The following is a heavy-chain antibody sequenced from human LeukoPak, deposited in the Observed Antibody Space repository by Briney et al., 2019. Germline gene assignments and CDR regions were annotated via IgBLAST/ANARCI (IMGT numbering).Heavy chain of an antibody. J-gene: IGHJ5*02. V-gene: IGHV4-4*07. D-gene: IGHD2-2*01. CDR3: ARDGAEDIVVVPAARDDNWFDP. CDR2: IYTSGST. CDR1: GGSISSYY. Sequence: SETLSLTCTVSGGSISSYYWSWIRQPAGKGLEWIGRIYTSGSTNYNPSLKSRVIMSVDTSKNQFSLKLSSVTAADTAVYYCARDGAEDIVVVPAARDDNWFDPWGQGTLVTVSS.